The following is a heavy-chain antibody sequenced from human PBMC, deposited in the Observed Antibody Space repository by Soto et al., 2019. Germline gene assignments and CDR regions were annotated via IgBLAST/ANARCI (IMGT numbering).Heavy chain of an antibody. CDR2: IWYDGSNK. D-gene: IGHD3-22*01. CDR3: ARVGYYYDSSGPESDAFDI. Sequence: PGGSLRLSCAASGFTFSSYGMHWVRQAPGKGLEWVAVIWYDGSNKYYADSVKGRFTISRDNSKNTLYLQMNSLRVEDAAVYYCARVGYYYDSSGPESDAFDIWGQGTMVTV. J-gene: IGHJ3*02. CDR1: GFTFSSYG. V-gene: IGHV3-33*01.